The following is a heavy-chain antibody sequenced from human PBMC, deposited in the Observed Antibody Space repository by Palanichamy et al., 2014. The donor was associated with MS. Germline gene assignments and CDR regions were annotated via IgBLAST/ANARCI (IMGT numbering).Heavy chain of an antibody. CDR2: IYSVGTT. CDR3: VRANPGGYGWFDP. V-gene: IGHV3-53*01. D-gene: IGHD5-12*01. CDR1: GFTVSNSY. J-gene: IGHJ5*02. Sequence: EVQLVESGGGLIQPGGSLRLSCAASGFTVSNSYMGWVRQPPGKGLEWVSIIYSVGTTYYADSVKGRFTISRDSSKNTLFLQMNSLRAEDTAVYYCVRANPGGYGWFDPWGQGTLVTVSS.